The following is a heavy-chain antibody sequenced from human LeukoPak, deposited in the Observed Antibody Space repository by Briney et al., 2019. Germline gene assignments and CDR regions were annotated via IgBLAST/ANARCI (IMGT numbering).Heavy chain of an antibody. J-gene: IGHJ4*02. V-gene: IGHV1-46*01. CDR3: ARDQEGFDY. Sequence: ASVTVSCTASGYTFTNNYLHWVRQAPGQGLEWMGMIYPRDGSTSYAQNFQGRVIVTRDTSTTTVHMELRGLRSEDTAVYYCARDQEGFDYWGQGTVVTVSS. CDR2: IYPRDGST. CDR1: GYTFTNNY.